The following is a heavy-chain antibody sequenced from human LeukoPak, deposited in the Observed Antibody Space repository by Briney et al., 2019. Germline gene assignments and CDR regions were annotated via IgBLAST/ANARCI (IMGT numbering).Heavy chain of an antibody. D-gene: IGHD6-13*01. CDR3: AREGGIGIVAAAGYFDY. J-gene: IGHJ4*02. CDR2: IYYSGST. Sequence: KTSETLSLTCTVSGGSISSSSYYWGWIRQPPGKGLEWIGSIYYSGSTYYNPSLKSRVTISVDTSKNQFSLKLSSVTAADTAVYYCAREGGIGIVAAAGYFDYWGQGTLVTVSS. CDR1: GGSISSSSYY. V-gene: IGHV4-39*07.